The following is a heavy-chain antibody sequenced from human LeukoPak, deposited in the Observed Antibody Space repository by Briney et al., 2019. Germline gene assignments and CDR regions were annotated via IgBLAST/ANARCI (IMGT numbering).Heavy chain of an antibody. CDR3: ARHKSPAAFAI. CDR1: GYSFTNYW. CDR2: IYPGDSDT. J-gene: IGHJ3*02. V-gene: IGHV5-51*01. Sequence: GESLKISCKGSGYSFTNYWIGWVRQMPGKGLEWMGIIYPGDSDTKYSPSFQGQVIISADKSINTAYLQWSSLKASDTAMYYCARHKSPAAFAIWGHGTMVIVSS.